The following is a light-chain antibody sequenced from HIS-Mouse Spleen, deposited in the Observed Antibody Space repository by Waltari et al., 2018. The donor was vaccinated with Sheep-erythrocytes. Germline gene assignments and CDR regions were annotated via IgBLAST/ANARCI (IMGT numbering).Light chain of an antibody. CDR2: SNK. Sequence: QSVLTQPPSASGTPGQRVTISCSGSSSNIGSNTVNWYQQPPGTAPRLLIYSNKQRPSGVPDRFSGSKSGNSASLAISGLHADDEADYYCAAWEDSLNGPVFGGGTKLTVL. CDR3: AAWEDSLNGPV. CDR1: SSNIGSNT. J-gene: IGLJ3*02. V-gene: IGLV1-44*01.